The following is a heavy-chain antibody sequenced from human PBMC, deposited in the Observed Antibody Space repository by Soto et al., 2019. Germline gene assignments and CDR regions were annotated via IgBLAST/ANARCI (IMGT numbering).Heavy chain of an antibody. CDR1: GFNFGFFG. CDR3: ARGNLSFDFDS. CDR2: IPGVGINT. V-gene: IGHV3-30*03. D-gene: IGHD3-10*01. Sequence: QIQLVESGGDVVQPGRSLRLSCAASGFNFGFFGMHWVRQAPGKGLEWVAFIPGVGINTHYADSVRGRFTLSRDYSKKTMYLQMDTLREDDTALYYCARGNLSFDFDSWGQGTLVTVSS. J-gene: IGHJ4*02.